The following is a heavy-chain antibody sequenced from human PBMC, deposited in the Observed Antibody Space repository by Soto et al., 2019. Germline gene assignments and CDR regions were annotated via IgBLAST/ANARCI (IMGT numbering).Heavy chain of an antibody. V-gene: IGHV3-9*01. D-gene: IGHD5-18*01. CDR2: ISWNSGSI. CDR1: GFTFSSYG. CDR3: AKAYSYGHPAYYYYYYGMDV. Sequence: GGSLRLSCAASGFTFSSYGMHWVRQAPGKGLEWVSGISWNSGSIGYADSVKGRFTISRDNAKNSLYLQMNSLRAEDTALYYYAKAYSYGHPAYYYYYYGMDVWGQGTTVTVSS. J-gene: IGHJ6*02.